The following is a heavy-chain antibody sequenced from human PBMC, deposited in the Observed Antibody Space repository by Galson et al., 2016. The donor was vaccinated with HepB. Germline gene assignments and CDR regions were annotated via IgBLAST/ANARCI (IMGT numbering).Heavy chain of an antibody. CDR3: ARELTGGSSWGGDY. CDR1: GFTFSSYG. J-gene: IGHJ4*02. V-gene: IGHV3-33*01. D-gene: IGHD6-13*01. Sequence: SLRLPCAASGFTFSSYGMHWVRQAPGKGLEWVAVIWYDGSNTYYADSVKGRFTISRDNSKNTLYLQMNSPRAEDTAVYYCARELTGGSSWGGDYWGQGTLVTVSS. CDR2: IWYDGSNT.